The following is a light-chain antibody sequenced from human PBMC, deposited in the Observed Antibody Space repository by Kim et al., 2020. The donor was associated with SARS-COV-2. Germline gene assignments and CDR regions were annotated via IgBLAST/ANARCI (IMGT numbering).Light chain of an antibody. CDR3: MQGIHPIT. Sequence: LPVSNSCRPSQSLLYSDGNTYLNWFQQRPGKSPRRLIYKVSIRDSGVPDRFSGSGSGTDFTLKISRVEAEDVGLYYCMQGIHPITFGQGTRLEIK. J-gene: IGKJ5*01. V-gene: IGKV2-30*01. CDR1: QSLLYSDGNTY. CDR2: KVS.